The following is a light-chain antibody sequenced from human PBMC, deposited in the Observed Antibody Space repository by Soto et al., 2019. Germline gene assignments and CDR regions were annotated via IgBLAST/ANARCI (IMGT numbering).Light chain of an antibody. CDR3: QQSYRTPIT. V-gene: IGKV1-39*01. J-gene: IGKJ5*01. Sequence: DIQMTQYPSSLCASVGGRVTSTCCTSQTISAYLNWYQHKPGKAPEVLIYAASNLQSGVPSRFSGSGSGTDFTLTISSLQPADSATYYCQQSYRTPITFGQGTRLEIK. CDR1: QTISAY. CDR2: AAS.